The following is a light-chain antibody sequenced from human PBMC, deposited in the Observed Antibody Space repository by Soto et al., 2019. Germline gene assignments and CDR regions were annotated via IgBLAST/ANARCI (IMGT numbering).Light chain of an antibody. J-gene: IGKJ1*01. CDR2: WAS. CDR3: NKYYNFRWT. Sequence: DIVMTQSPDSLAVSLGERATVNCKSSQNILSSSNSKNLLAWYQHKPGQPPRLLIYWASTREYGVPDRFSGSGSGTDFTLTISSLQAEDGAVYYWNKYYNFRWTVGQGTKVDIK. CDR1: QNILSSSNSKNL. V-gene: IGKV4-1*01.